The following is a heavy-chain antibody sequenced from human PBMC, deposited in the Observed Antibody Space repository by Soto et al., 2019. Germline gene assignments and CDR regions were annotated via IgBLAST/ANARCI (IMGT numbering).Heavy chain of an antibody. CDR2: IGTAGDT. J-gene: IGHJ6*02. V-gene: IGHV3-13*01. Sequence: GGSLRLSCAASGFTFSSYDMHWVRQATGKGLEWVSAIGTAGDTYYPGSVKGRLTISGENAKNSLYLQMNSLRAEDTAVYYCARQQQLLNTDGMDVWGQGTTVTVSS. CDR1: GFTFSSYD. CDR3: ARQQQLLNTDGMDV. D-gene: IGHD6-13*01.